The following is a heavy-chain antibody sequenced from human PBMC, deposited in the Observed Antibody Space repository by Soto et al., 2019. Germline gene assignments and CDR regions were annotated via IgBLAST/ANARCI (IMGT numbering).Heavy chain of an antibody. CDR2: IYYSGST. V-gene: IGHV4-30-4*01. J-gene: IGHJ4*02. D-gene: IGHD3-10*01. CDR1: GGSISSGDYY. Sequence: SETLSLTCTVSGGSISSGDYYWSWIRQPPGKGLEWIGYIYYSGSTYYNPSLKSRVTISVDTSKNQFSLKLSSVTAADTAVFYCASRKSSPYFDYWGQGTLVTVSS. CDR3: ASRKSSPYFDY.